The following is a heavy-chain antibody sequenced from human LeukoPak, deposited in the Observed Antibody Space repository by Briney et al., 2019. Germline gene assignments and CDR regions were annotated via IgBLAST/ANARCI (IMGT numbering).Heavy chain of an antibody. CDR3: ARDPGYSSSWPEDY. J-gene: IGHJ4*02. CDR2: INPNSGGT. V-gene: IGHV1-2*02. Sequence: ASVKVSCKASGYTFTGYYMHWVRQAPGQGLEWMGWINPNSGGTNYAQKFQGRVTMTRDTSISTAYMELSRLRSDDTAVYYCARDPGYSSSWPEDYWGQGTLVTVSS. CDR1: GYTFTGYY. D-gene: IGHD6-13*01.